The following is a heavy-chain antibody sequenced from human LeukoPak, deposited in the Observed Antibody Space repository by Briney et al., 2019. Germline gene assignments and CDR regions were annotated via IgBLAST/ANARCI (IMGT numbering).Heavy chain of an antibody. CDR1: GFTFSDHF. CDR3: ARDPMYNGGNSGAFDF. CDR2: ISGSGAT. V-gene: IGHV3-11*01. D-gene: IGHD4-23*01. Sequence: PGRSLRLSCAASGFTFSDHFMTWIRQAPGKGLEWISYISGSGATYYADSVKGRFTISRDNVQNSLWLQMSSLRAEDTAVYYCARDPMYNGGNSGAFDFWGQGTLVTVSS. J-gene: IGHJ3*01.